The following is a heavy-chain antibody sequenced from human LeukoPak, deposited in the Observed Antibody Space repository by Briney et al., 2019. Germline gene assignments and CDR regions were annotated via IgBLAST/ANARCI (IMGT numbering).Heavy chain of an antibody. D-gene: IGHD3-10*01. J-gene: IGHJ4*02. Sequence: ASVKVSCKASGYTFTNYAMHWVRQAPGQRLEWMGWINTGGDTAYSQRFQGRVTIISDTSASTAYMDLSSLRSEDTAVYYCAREGFGSGTNLEVGYFDYWGQGSLVNVSS. CDR1: GYTFTNYA. CDR2: INTGGDT. V-gene: IGHV1-3*04. CDR3: AREGFGSGTNLEVGYFDY.